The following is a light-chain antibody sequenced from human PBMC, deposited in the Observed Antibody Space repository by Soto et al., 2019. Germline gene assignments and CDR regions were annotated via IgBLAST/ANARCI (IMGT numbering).Light chain of an antibody. CDR3: QPYKSYST. CDR1: QTISSW. CDR2: DAS. J-gene: IGKJ1*01. V-gene: IGKV1-5*01. Sequence: IRRTQSASTLSGSGGGGVTSTCRASQTISSWLAWYQQRPGKAPKLLIYDASTLESGVPSRFSGSGSGTEFTLTIYNLQPDDLATNICQPYKSYSTFGRGTKVDIK.